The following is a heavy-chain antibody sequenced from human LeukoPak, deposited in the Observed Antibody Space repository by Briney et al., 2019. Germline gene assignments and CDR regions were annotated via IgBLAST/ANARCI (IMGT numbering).Heavy chain of an antibody. CDR1: GYTFTTYG. Sequence: ASVKDSSKASGYTFTTYGITWVRQPPGQGLEWMGWIATCNGNTNSAQKLQGRVTMTRDTSTSTAYLELRSLRSGDTAVYYCAREKSAWYYGSAYYLPLDYWGQGTLVTVSS. V-gene: IGHV1-18*01. J-gene: IGHJ4*02. D-gene: IGHD3-10*01. CDR2: IATCNGNT. CDR3: AREKSAWYYGSAYYLPLDY.